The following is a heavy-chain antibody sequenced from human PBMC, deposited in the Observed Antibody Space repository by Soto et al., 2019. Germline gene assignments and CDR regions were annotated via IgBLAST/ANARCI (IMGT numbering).Heavy chain of an antibody. CDR1: GGSISSSSYY. CDR2: IYYSGST. Sequence: SETLSLTCTVSGGSISSSSYYWGWIRQPPGKGLEWIGSIYYSGSTYYNPSLKSRVTISVDTSKNQFSLKLSSVTAAGTAVYYCARQAEVVTSPGGFDYWGQGTLVTVSS. CDR3: ARQAEVVTSPGGFDY. V-gene: IGHV4-39*01. D-gene: IGHD2-15*01. J-gene: IGHJ4*02.